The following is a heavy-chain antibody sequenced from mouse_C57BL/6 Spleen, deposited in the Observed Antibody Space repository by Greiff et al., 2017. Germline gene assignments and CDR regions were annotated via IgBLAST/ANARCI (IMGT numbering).Heavy chain of an antibody. CDR1: GFTFSSHA. CDR3: TREENYYGSSHYYAMDY. D-gene: IGHD1-1*01. CDR2: ISSGGDYI. J-gene: IGHJ4*01. Sequence: DVHLVESGEGLVKPGGSLKLSCAASGFTFSSHAMSWVRQTPEKRLEWVAYISSGGDYIYYADTVKGRFTISRDNARNTLYLQMSSLKSEDTAMYYCTREENYYGSSHYYAMDYWGQGTSVTVSS. V-gene: IGHV5-9-1*02.